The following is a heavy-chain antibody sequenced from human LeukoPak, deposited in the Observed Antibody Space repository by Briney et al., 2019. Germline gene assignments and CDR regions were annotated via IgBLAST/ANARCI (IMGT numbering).Heavy chain of an antibody. CDR2: INPSGGST. D-gene: IGHD3-10*01. V-gene: IGHV1-46*01. CDR1: GYTFTSYY. J-gene: IGHJ4*02. Sequence: ASVKVSCKASGYTFTSYYMHWVRQAPGQGLEWMGIINPSGGSTSYAQKFKGRVTMTRDTSTSTVYMELSSLRSEDTAVYYCARDLPPKYGSGSYYQYDYWGQGTLVTVSS. CDR3: ARDLPPKYGSGSYYQYDY.